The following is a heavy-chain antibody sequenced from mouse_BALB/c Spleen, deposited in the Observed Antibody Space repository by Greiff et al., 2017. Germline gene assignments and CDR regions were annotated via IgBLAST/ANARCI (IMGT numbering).Heavy chain of an antibody. CDR1: GFTFSSYA. J-gene: IGHJ3*01. V-gene: IGHV5-9-4*01. Sequence: EVMLVESGGGLVKPRGSLKLSCAASGFTFSSYAMSWVRQSPEKRLEWVAEISSGGSYTYYPDTVTGRFTISRVNAKNTLYLEMSSLRSEDTAMYYCARERTYWGQGTLVTVSA. CDR2: ISSGGSYT. CDR3: ARERTY.